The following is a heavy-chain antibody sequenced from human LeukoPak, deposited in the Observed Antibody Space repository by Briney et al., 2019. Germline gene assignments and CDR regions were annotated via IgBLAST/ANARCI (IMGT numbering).Heavy chain of an antibody. CDR1: GGSISSSSYY. V-gene: IGHV4-39*01. CDR2: IYYSGST. D-gene: IGHD6-19*01. Sequence: PSETLSLTCTVSGGSISSSSYYWGWIRQPPGKGLEWIGSIYYSGSTYYNPSLKSRVTISVDTSKNQFSLKLSSVTAADTAVYYCARHGRLAVAGLYYYYGMDVWGQGTTATVSS. CDR3: ARHGRLAVAGLYYYYGMDV. J-gene: IGHJ6*02.